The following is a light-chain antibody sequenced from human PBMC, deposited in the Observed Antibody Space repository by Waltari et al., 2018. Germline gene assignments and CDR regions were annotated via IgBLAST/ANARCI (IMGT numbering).Light chain of an antibody. Sequence: QLVLTQSPSASASLGASIKLTCTLSRGHSSNVIARLQQQPEQGTRYLVKVYSDGSHSRGNEIPDRFSGPGSGAERYLTISSLQSEDEADYYCQTGGHGTWVFGGGTRLTVL. CDR3: QTGGHGTWV. CDR2: VYSDGSH. CDR1: RGHSSNV. J-gene: IGLJ3*02. V-gene: IGLV4-69*01.